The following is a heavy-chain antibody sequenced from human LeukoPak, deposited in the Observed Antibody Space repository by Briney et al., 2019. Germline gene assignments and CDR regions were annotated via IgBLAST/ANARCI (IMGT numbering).Heavy chain of an antibody. V-gene: IGHV1-18*01. CDR1: GYTFTSYG. CDR3: ARGGNYDYVWGSYGPLDY. D-gene: IGHD3-16*01. Sequence: ASVKVSCKASGYTFTSYGISWVRQAPGQGLEWMGWISAYNGNTNYAQKLQGRVTMTTDTSTSTAYMELRSLRSDDTAVYYCARGGNYDYVWGSYGPLDYWGQGTLVTVSS. J-gene: IGHJ4*02. CDR2: ISAYNGNT.